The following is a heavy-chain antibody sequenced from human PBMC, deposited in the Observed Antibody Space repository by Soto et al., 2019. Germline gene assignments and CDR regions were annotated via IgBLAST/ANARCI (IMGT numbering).Heavy chain of an antibody. D-gene: IGHD2-21*02. CDR2: IVVGSGNT. V-gene: IGHV1-58*01. J-gene: IGHJ4*02. CDR3: AAGSGVVTPPWDY. Sequence: SVKVSCKASGFTFTSSAVQWVRQARGQRLEWIGWIVVGSGNTNYAQKFQERVTITRDMSTSTAYMELSSLRSEDTAVYYCAAGSGVVTPPWDYWGQGTLVTVSS. CDR1: GFTFTSSA.